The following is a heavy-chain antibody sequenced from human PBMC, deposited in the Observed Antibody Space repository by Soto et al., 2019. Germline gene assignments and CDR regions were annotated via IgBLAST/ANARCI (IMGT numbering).Heavy chain of an antibody. CDR3: AKRSNELTYYYGMDV. Sequence: GGSLRLSCAASGFTFSSYAMSWVRQAPGKGLEWVSAISGSGGSTYYADSVKGRFTISRDNSKNTLYLQMNSLRAEDTAVYYCAKRSNELTYYYGMDVWGQGTTVTVSS. D-gene: IGHD4-4*01. CDR1: GFTFSSYA. V-gene: IGHV3-23*01. J-gene: IGHJ6*02. CDR2: ISGSGGST.